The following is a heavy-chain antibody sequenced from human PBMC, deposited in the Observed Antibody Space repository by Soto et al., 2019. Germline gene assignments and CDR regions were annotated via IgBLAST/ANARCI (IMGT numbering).Heavy chain of an antibody. CDR2: IYSGGST. D-gene: IGHD3-10*01. CDR3: AREGSYYYGSGDYFDY. J-gene: IGHJ4*02. V-gene: IGHV3-66*01. CDR1: GFTVSSNY. Sequence: GGSLRLSCAASGFTVSSNYMSWVRQAPGKGLEWVSVIYSGGSTYYADSVKGRFTISRDNSKNTLYLQMNSLRAEDTAVYYCAREGSYYYGSGDYFDYWGQGTLVTVSS.